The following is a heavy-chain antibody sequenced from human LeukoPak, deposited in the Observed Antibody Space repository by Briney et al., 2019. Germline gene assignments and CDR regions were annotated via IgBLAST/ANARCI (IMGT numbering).Heavy chain of an antibody. CDR1: GGSISSHY. Sequence: SETLSLTCTVSGGSISSHYWSWIRQPPGKGLEWIGYIYYSGSTNYNPSLKSRVTISVDTSKNQFSLKLSSVTAADTAVYYCAREINNWFDPWGQGTLVTVSS. CDR2: IYYSGST. CDR3: AREINNWFDP. J-gene: IGHJ5*02. V-gene: IGHV4-59*11.